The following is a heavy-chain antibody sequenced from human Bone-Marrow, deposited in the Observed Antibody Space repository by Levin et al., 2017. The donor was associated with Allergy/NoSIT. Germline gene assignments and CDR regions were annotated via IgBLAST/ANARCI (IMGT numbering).Heavy chain of an antibody. CDR3: ARAFCVGTTCQPYLDH. J-gene: IGHJ4*02. V-gene: IGHV1-2*04. CDR2: INPRRGVT. D-gene: IGHD2-2*01. CDR1: GYTFTDYY. Sequence: ASVKVSCKTSGYTFTDYYMHWVRQAPGQGLQWLGWINPRRGVTKYAQEFQGWVTMTRDTSISTAYLDVTRLTPDDTAVFYCARAFCVGTTCQPYLDHWGQGTLVIVSS.